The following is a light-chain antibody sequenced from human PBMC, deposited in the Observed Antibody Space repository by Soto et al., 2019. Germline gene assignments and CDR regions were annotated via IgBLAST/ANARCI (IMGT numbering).Light chain of an antibody. CDR1: SSDVGGYNY. CDR3: SSYTSSSTLGV. CDR2: DVS. Sequence: QSALTQPASVSGSPGQSITISCTGTSSDVGGYNYVSWYQQHPGKAPKLMIYDVSNRPSGVSNRFCGSKSGNTASLTISGLQAEDEADYYCSSYTSSSTLGVFGGGTKVTVL. J-gene: IGLJ2*01. V-gene: IGLV2-14*01.